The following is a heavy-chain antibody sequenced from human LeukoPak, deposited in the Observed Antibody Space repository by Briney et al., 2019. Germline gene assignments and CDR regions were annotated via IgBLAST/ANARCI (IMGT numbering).Heavy chain of an antibody. CDR2: ISSNGGKT. CDR3: VKDRWVDY. CDR1: GFTFSDYY. Sequence: PGGSLRLSCAASGFTFSDYYMSWIRQAPGRGLQYVSSISSNGGKTYYADSVKGRFTISRDNSKNTLYLQMSSLRLEDTAVYYCVKDRWVDYWGQGVLVTVSS. V-gene: IGHV3-64D*09. D-gene: IGHD5-24*01. J-gene: IGHJ4*02.